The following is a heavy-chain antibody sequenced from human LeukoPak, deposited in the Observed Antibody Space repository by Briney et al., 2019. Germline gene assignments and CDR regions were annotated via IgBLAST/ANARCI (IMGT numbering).Heavy chain of an antibody. D-gene: IGHD3-10*01. CDR3: ARAYYGSGSYPYFEY. Sequence: ASVKVSCKASGYTFTGYYMHWVRQAPGQGLEWMGWINPNSGNTNYAQKFQGRVTMTRDTSISTAYMELSRLRSDDPAVYYCARAYYGSGSYPYFEYWGQGTLVTVSS. J-gene: IGHJ4*02. CDR2: INPNSGNT. CDR1: GYTFTGYY. V-gene: IGHV1-2*02.